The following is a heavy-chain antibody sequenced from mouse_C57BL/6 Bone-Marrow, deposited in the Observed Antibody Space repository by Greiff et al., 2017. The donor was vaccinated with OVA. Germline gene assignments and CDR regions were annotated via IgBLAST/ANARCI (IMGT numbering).Heavy chain of an antibody. CDR2: IHPNSGST. J-gene: IGHJ2*01. D-gene: IGHD2-5*01. CDR3: ARRDSNYGGFDY. V-gene: IGHV1-64*01. CDR1: GYTFTSYW. Sequence: VKLQQPGAELVKPGASVKLSCKASGYTFTSYWMHWVKQRPGQGLEWIGMIHPNSGSTNYNEKFKSKATLTVDKSSSTAYMQLSSLTSEDSAVYYCARRDSNYGGFDYWGQGTTLTVSS.